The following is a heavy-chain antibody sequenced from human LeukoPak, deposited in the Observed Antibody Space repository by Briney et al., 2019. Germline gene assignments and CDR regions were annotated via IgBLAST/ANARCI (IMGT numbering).Heavy chain of an antibody. CDR1: GGSISSYY. V-gene: IGHV4-59*01. Sequence: SETLSLTCTVSGGSISSYYWSWIRQPPGKELEWIGYIYYSGSTNYNPSLKSRVTISVDTSKNQFSLKLSSVTAADTAVYYCARANPDYCSGSSCYHNYYYYYMDVWGKGTTVTVSS. D-gene: IGHD2-15*01. J-gene: IGHJ6*03. CDR3: ARANPDYCSGSSCYHNYYYYYMDV. CDR2: IYYSGST.